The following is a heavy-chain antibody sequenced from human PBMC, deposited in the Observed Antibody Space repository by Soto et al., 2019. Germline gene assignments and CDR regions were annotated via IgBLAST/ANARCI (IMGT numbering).Heavy chain of an antibody. CDR3: ARDLLEWLFPAYGMDV. CDR1: GYTFTSYD. V-gene: IGHV1-8*01. D-gene: IGHD3-3*01. Sequence: QVQLVQSGAEVKKPGASVKVSCKASGYTFTSYDINWVRQATGQGLEWMGWMNPNSGNTGYAQKFQGRVTMTRNTXIXXAYMEPSSLRSEDTAVYYGARDLLEWLFPAYGMDVWGQGTTVTVSS. J-gene: IGHJ6*02. CDR2: MNPNSGNT.